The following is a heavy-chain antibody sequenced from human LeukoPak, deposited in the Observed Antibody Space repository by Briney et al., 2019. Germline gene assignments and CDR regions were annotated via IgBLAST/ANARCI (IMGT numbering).Heavy chain of an antibody. CDR1: GGSISTYY. V-gene: IGHV4-59*08. J-gene: IGHJ4*02. D-gene: IGHD5-18*01. CDR2: IYYSGST. CDR3: ARSRGYSYGTTFLDY. Sequence: PSETLSLTCTVSGGSISTYYWSWIRQPPGKGLEWIGYIYYSGSTNYNPSLKSRVTISVDTSKTQFSLKLSSVTAADTAVYYCARSRGYSYGTTFLDYWGQGTLVTVSS.